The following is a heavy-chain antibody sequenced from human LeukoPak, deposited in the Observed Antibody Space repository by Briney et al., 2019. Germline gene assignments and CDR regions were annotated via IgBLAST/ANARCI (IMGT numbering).Heavy chain of an antibody. CDR1: GGSISSGSYY. CDR3: ARGFSGSSWYQLDHIDY. J-gene: IGHJ4*02. Sequence: SSETLSLTCTVSGGSISSGSYYWSWIRQPAGKGLEWIGRINTSGSTKYNPSLESRVTISVDTSKNQFSLKLSSVTAADTAVYYCARGFSGSSWYQLDHIDYWGQGSLVIVSS. V-gene: IGHV4-61*02. D-gene: IGHD6-13*01. CDR2: INTSGST.